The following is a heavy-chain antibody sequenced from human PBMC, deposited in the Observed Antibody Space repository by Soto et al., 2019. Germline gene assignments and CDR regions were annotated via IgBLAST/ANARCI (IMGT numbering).Heavy chain of an antibody. V-gene: IGHV6-1*01. CDR1: GDSVSSNSAA. CDR2: TYYRSKWYY. J-gene: IGHJ4*02. D-gene: IGHD6-13*01. Sequence: SQTLSLTCAISGDSVSSNSAAWNWIRQPPSRGLEWLGRTYYRSKWYYDYAVSVKSRITVNADPSKKQFSLHLNSVTPEDTAVNCCAGGDSSSWYLTFSYWGQGILVTVSS. CDR3: AGGDSSSWYLTFSY.